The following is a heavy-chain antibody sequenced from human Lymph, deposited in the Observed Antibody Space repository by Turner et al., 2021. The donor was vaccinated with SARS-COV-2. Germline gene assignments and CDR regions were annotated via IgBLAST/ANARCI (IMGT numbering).Heavy chain of an antibody. J-gene: IGHJ4*02. CDR3: ARDSSGSGTLDY. V-gene: IGHV3-30-3*01. CDR2: ISYDGSNK. Sequence: QVQLVESGGGVVQPGRSLILSCAASGFTFNNYPMHWVRQAPGKGLEWVAVISYDGSNKYYADSVKGRFTISRDNSKNTLYLQMNSLRAEDTAVYYCARDSSGSGTLDYWGQGTLVTVSS. D-gene: IGHD3-10*01. CDR1: GFTFNNYP.